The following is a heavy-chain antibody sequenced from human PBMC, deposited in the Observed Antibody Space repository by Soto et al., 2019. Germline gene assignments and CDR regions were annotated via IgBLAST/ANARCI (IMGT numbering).Heavy chain of an antibody. J-gene: IGHJ4*02. CDR3: AKGKSSSGWLLDF. CDR2: IGGSGAST. Sequence: EVQLLESWGGLVQPGESLRLSCAASGFTFSTNTMSWVRQAPGKGLEWVSGIGGSGASTYNADSVKGRFTISRDNSKNTLYLQMNRLRADDPAVYYCAKGKSSSGWLLDFWGQGTLVTVSS. CDR1: GFTFSTNT. V-gene: IGHV3-23*01. D-gene: IGHD6-19*01.